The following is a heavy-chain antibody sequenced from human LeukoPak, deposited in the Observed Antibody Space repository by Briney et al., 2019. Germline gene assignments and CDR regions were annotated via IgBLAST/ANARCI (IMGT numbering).Heavy chain of an antibody. CDR3: ARTGIAAVGSDAFDI. Sequence: ASVKVSCKASGYTFTGYYMHWVRQAPGQGLEWMGWINPNSGGTNYAQKFQGWVTMTRDTSISTAYMELSRLRSDDTAVYYCARTGIAAVGSDAFDIWGQGTMVTVSS. D-gene: IGHD6-13*01. J-gene: IGHJ3*02. CDR1: GYTFTGYY. V-gene: IGHV1-2*04. CDR2: INPNSGGT.